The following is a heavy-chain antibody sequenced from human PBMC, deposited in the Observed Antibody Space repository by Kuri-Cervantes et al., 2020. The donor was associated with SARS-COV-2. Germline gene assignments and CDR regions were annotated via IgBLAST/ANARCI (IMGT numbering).Heavy chain of an antibody. CDR2: INHSGST. D-gene: IGHD6-13*01. J-gene: IGHJ4*02. CDR1: GGSFSGYY. Sequence: ESLKISCAVYGGSFSGYYWNWIRQPPGKGLEWIGEINHSGSTNYNPSLKSRVTISVDTSKNQFSLKLSSVTAADTAVYYCARVSSSLDYWGQGTLVTVSS. CDR3: ARVSSSLDY. V-gene: IGHV4-34*01.